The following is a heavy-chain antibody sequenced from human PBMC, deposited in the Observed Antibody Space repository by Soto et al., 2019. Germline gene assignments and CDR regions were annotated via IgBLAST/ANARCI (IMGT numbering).Heavy chain of an antibody. Sequence: PGGSLRLSCAASGFILSNAWINWVRQAPGKGLEWVGRVKSKTDGGTTDFAAPVKGRFAISRDDSKNMVYLEMNSLKNEDTAIYYCTTDSYMTNIIVRFDYWGHGTLVTVSS. J-gene: IGHJ4*01. CDR1: GFILSNAW. D-gene: IGHD4-17*01. CDR3: TTDSYMTNIIVRFDY. CDR2: VKSKTDGGTT. V-gene: IGHV3-15*07.